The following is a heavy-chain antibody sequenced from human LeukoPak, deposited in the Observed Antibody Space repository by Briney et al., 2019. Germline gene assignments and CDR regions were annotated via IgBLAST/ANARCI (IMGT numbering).Heavy chain of an antibody. CDR2: IYSGGST. J-gene: IGHJ1*01. Sequence: GGSLRLFCAACGFTVRSNSMTWLPHAPGGALECVSVIYSGGSTYCADSVSGRFTNSRYESENTIFLQMTSLRVEDTALYYCARAREYCAGNESYEYFQDWGQGTLVIVSS. CDR1: GFTVRSNS. V-gene: IGHV3-53*01. D-gene: IGHD2-21*01. CDR3: ARAREYCAGNESYEYFQD.